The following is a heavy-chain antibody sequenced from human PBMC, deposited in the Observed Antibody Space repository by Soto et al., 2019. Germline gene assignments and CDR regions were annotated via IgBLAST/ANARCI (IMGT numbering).Heavy chain of an antibody. CDR3: ASSPPPTVTMYSRFFDL. CDR2: IIPIFGTA. J-gene: IGHJ2*01. V-gene: IGHV1-69*14. Sequence: QVQLVQSGAEVKKPGSSVKVSCKTSGGTFSSYAINWVRQAPGQGLEWMGGIIPIFGTANYAQKFQGRITITADKPTNTAYMELRSLRSDDTAGYYCASSPPPTVTMYSRFFDLWGRGALVTVSS. D-gene: IGHD4-17*01. CDR1: GGTFSSYA.